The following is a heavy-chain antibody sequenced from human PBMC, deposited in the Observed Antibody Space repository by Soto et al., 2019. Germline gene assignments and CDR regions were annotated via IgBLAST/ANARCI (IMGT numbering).Heavy chain of an antibody. CDR3: ARAPGRMMNALRYYYGLDV. CDR2: IYHRGGT. J-gene: IGHJ6*02. D-gene: IGHD2-8*01. V-gene: IGHV4-31*02. Sequence: QVQLQESGPGLVKPSETLSFTCNVSGGSISSGGYYWSWIRQLPGKGLEWIGYIYHRGGTYYNPALKRGITISVDTSKNQFSLKMTSVTAADTAVYFCARAPGRMMNALRYYYGLDVWGQGTTVTVSS. CDR1: GGSISSGGYY.